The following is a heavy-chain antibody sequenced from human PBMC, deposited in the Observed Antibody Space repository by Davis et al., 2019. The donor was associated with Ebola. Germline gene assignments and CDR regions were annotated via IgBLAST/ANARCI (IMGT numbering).Heavy chain of an antibody. CDR2: ISSSSSYI. CDR1: GFTFSSYS. V-gene: IGHV3-21*04. D-gene: IGHD3-9*01. Sequence: GGSLRLSCAASGFTFSSYSMNWVRQAPGKGLEWVSSISSSSSYIYYADSVKGRFTISRDNAKNSLYLQMNSLRAEDTALYYCAKADYDILTGYVDYWGQGTLVTVSS. J-gene: IGHJ4*02. CDR3: AKADYDILTGYVDY.